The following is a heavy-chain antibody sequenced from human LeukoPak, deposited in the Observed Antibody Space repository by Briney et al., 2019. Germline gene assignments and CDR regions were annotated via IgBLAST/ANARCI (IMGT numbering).Heavy chain of an antibody. J-gene: IGHJ5*02. CDR2: IYTSGST. V-gene: IGHV4-4*07. CDR1: GGSISSYY. CDR3: ARAGYTASHYWLDP. Sequence: PSETLSLTCTVSGGSISSYYWSWIRQPAGQGLEWIGRIYTSGSTNYNPSLKSRVTMSVDTSKNQFSLKLSSVTAADTAVYFCARAGYTASHYWLDPWGHGMLVSVSS. D-gene: IGHD5-18*01.